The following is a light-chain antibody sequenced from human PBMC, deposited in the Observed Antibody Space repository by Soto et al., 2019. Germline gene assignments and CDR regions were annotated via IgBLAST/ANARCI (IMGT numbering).Light chain of an antibody. Sequence: IQMTQSPSSLSASVGDRVTIICQASQDINNYLNWYQQKPGKAPKLLIYDASNLETGVPSRFSGSGSGTHFSFTISSLQPEDIATYYCQQYDNLPITFGQGTRLEIK. J-gene: IGKJ5*01. CDR3: QQYDNLPIT. CDR2: DAS. V-gene: IGKV1-33*01. CDR1: QDINNY.